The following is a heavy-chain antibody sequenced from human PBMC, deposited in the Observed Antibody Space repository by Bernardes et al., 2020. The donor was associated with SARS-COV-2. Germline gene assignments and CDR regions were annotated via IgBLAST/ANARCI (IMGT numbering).Heavy chain of an antibody. CDR3: ARIDEVTGRDY. CDR2: IYYSGTT. Sequence: SETLSLTCSVSGDSISSSSYYWGWIRQPPGKGLEWIGSIYYSGTTYYNPSLNSRFTISRDNAKNLLYLQMNSLRAEDTAVYYCARIDEVTGRDYWGQGTLVTVSS. V-gene: IGHV4-39*01. J-gene: IGHJ4*02. CDR1: GDSISSSSYY. D-gene: IGHD6-19*01.